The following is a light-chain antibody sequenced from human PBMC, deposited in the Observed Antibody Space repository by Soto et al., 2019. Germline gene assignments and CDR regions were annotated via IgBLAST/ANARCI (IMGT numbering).Light chain of an antibody. J-gene: IGKJ1*01. Sequence: DIQMTQCPSTLSASVGDRVTITCRASQSISSWLAWYQQKPGKAPKLLIYKASSLGTGVPSRFSGSGSGTEFTLTISSLQTDDFATYYCQQYNSYSRTFGQGTKVDIK. CDR1: QSISSW. V-gene: IGKV1-5*03. CDR2: KAS. CDR3: QQYNSYSRT.